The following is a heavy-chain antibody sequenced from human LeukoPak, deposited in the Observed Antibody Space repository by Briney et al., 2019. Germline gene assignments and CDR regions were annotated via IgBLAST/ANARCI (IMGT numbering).Heavy chain of an antibody. CDR2: IRSKAFGETA. J-gene: IGHJ4*02. V-gene: IGHV3-49*04. Sequence: GGSLRLSCTVSGFTFGDYAINWVRQAPGKGLEWVGFIRSKAFGETAEYAASVKGRFTISRDDSKSIAYLQMNSLKTEDTAVYYCATDTKGYSSGWYVGVFDYWGQGTLVAVSS. D-gene: IGHD6-19*01. CDR1: GFTFGDYA. CDR3: ATDTKGYSSGWYVGVFDY.